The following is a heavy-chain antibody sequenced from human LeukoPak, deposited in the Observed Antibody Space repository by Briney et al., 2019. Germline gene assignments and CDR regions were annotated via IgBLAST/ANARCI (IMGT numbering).Heavy chain of an antibody. Sequence: GGSLRLSCAASGFTFTRYSMNWVRQAPGKGLEWVSTISGGGGSTYYADSVKGRFTISRDNSKNTLYLQVNSLRAEDTAVYYCAKGGKWDVTPFDYWGQGTLVTVSS. CDR3: AKGGKWDVTPFDY. CDR2: ISGGGGST. V-gene: IGHV3-23*01. J-gene: IGHJ4*02. D-gene: IGHD1-26*01. CDR1: GFTFTRYS.